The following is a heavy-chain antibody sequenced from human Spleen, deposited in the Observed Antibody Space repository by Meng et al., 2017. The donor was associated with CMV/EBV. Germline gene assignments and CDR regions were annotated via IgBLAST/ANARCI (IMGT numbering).Heavy chain of an antibody. CDR3: ARETSSSSPYYYYGMDV. J-gene: IGHJ6*02. D-gene: IGHD6-6*01. Sequence: ASVKVSCKASGYTFTGYYMHWVRQAPGQGLEWMGWINPNSGGTNYAQKFQGRVTMTRDTSISTAYMELRSLRSDDTAVYYCARETSSSSPYYYYGMDVWGQGTTVTVSS. CDR1: GYTFTGYY. V-gene: IGHV1-2*02. CDR2: INPNSGGT.